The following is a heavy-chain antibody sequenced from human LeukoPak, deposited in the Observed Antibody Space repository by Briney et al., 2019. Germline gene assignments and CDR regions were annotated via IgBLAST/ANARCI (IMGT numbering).Heavy chain of an antibody. CDR1: GGSISSSSYY. CDR3: ASYGSGTHMDV. V-gene: IGHV4-39*01. Sequence: SETLSLTCTVSGGSISSSSYYWGWIRQPPGKGLEWIGRFYARGNTNYNPSLKSRVTISVDTSKNQFSLKLSSVTAADTAVYYCASYGSGTHMDVWGKGTTVTISS. D-gene: IGHD3-10*01. CDR2: FYARGNT. J-gene: IGHJ6*03.